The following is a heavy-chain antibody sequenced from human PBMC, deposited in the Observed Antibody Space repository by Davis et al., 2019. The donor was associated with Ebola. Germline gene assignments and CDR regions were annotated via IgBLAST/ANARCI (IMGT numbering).Heavy chain of an antibody. J-gene: IGHJ4*02. CDR1: GFTFSSYG. D-gene: IGHD5-12*01. CDR2: IWYDGSNK. V-gene: IGHV3-33*03. Sequence: GGSLRLSCAASGFTFSSYGMHWVRQAPGKGLEWVAVIWYDGSNKYYAESVKGRFTISRDNAKNSLYLQMDGLRVEDTAVYYCASGLDYWGQGSLVTVSS. CDR3: ASGLDY.